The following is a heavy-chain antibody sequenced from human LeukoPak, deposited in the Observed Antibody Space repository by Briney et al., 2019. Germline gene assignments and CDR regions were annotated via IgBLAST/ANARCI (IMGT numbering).Heavy chain of an antibody. D-gene: IGHD1-26*01. J-gene: IGHJ4*02. CDR2: INPNSGGT. Sequence: GASVKVSCKASGYTFTGYYMHWVRQAPGQGLEWLGWINPNSGGTNYAQQFQGRVTMTRDTSISTAYMELSRLRSDDTAVYYCARERGAGGFYYWGQGTRVTVSS. CDR3: ARERGAGGFYY. CDR1: GYTFTGYY. V-gene: IGHV1-2*02.